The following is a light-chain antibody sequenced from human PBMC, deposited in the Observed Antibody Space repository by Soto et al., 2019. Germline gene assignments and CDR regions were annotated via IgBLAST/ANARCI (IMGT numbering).Light chain of an antibody. Sequence: EIELTQSPGTLSLSPGERATLSCRASQSVSSSYLAWYQQKPGQAPRLLLYGASSRATGLTDWFSGSGAGAYFTITISRLEHEEFAVYYCQQYGSSPPYTFGQGTKLEIK. CDR1: QSVSSSY. CDR3: QQYGSSPPYT. V-gene: IGKV3-20*01. J-gene: IGKJ2*01. CDR2: GAS.